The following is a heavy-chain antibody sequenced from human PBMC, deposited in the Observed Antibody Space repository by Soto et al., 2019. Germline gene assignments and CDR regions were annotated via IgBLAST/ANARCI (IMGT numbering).Heavy chain of an antibody. CDR2: IRSKAYGGTT. Sequence: PGGSLRLSCTASGFTFGDYAMSWFRQAPGKGLEWVGFIRSKAYGGTTEYAASVKGRFTISRDDSKSIAYLQMNSLKTEDTAVYYCTRGVVGALSTWHYYYYGTDVWGQGTTVTVSS. V-gene: IGHV3-49*03. CDR1: GFTFGDYA. CDR3: TRGVVGALSTWHYYYYGTDV. D-gene: IGHD1-26*01. J-gene: IGHJ6*01.